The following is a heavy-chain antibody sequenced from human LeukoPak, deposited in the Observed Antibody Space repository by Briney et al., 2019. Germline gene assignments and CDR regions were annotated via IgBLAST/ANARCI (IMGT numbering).Heavy chain of an antibody. Sequence: PGGSLRLSCSASGLPLSSYPITTVPQAPGKGLERVSAISGGGGSTYYADSVKGRFTISRYNSKNTLYLQMNSLRAEDTAVYYCANCIAAAGTLWAFDIWGQGTMVTVSS. D-gene: IGHD6-13*01. CDR1: GLPLSSYP. CDR3: ANCIAAAGTLWAFDI. J-gene: IGHJ3*02. V-gene: IGHV3-23*01. CDR2: ISGGGGST.